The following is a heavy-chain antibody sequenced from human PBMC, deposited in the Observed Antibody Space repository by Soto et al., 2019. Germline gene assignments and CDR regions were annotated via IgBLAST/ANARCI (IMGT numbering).Heavy chain of an antibody. CDR3: AGALWFGELSTFDP. J-gene: IGHJ5*02. CDR1: GGSISNYY. CDR2: IYYSGST. V-gene: IGHV4-30-4*01. D-gene: IGHD3-10*01. Sequence: SETLSLTCTVSGGSISNYYWSWIRQPPGKGLEWIGYIYYSGSTYYNPSLKSRVTISVDTSKNQFSLKLSSVTAADTAVYYCAGALWFGELSTFDPWGQGTLVTVSS.